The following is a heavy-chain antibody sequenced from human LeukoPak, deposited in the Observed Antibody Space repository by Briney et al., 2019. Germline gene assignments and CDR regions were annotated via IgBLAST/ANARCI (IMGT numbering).Heavy chain of an antibody. Sequence: PGRSLRLSCAASGFTFSSYVMHWVRQAPGKGLEWVAIISYDGSNEYYADSVKGRFTISRDTSKNTVYLQMNTLRAEDSALYYCTRTGLGYRLGNGLDAWGQGTQVTVSS. D-gene: IGHD5-18*01. V-gene: IGHV3-30*04. J-gene: IGHJ5*02. CDR3: TRTGLGYRLGNGLDA. CDR2: ISYDGSNE. CDR1: GFTFSSYV.